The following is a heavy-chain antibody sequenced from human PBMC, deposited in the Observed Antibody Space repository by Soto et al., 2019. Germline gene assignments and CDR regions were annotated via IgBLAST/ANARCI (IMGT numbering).Heavy chain of an antibody. V-gene: IGHV1-69*18. CDR3: ARRLDDRADEGFDV. CDR2: IIPLFGTT. D-gene: IGHD3-16*01. J-gene: IGHJ3*01. CDR1: GGTFSTYT. Sequence: QVHLVQSGAEVRKPGSSVKVSCKTSGGTFSTYTIYWVRQAPGQGLELMGRIIPLFGTTRYAQNFQDRVTITAEESTSTTYMELSSLRAEDTALYYCARRLDDRADEGFDVWGEGTAVTVSA.